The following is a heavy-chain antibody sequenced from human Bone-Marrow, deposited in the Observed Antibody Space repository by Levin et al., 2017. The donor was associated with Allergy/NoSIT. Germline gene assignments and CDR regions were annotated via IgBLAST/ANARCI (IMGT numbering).Heavy chain of an antibody. Sequence: RAGGSLRLSCAASGFSFDDYAMHWVRQAPGKGLEWVSGTSWNSGSIGYADSVKGRFTISRDNAKNSLYLQMNSLRAEDTALYYCVKAAGYSSSGHLDYWGQGTLVTVSS. D-gene: IGHD6-13*01. CDR2: TSWNSGSI. J-gene: IGHJ4*02. CDR3: VKAAGYSSSGHLDY. V-gene: IGHV3-9*01. CDR1: GFSFDDYA.